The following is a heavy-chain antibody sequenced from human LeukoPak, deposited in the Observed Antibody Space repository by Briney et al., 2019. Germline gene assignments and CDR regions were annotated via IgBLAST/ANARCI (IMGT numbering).Heavy chain of an antibody. J-gene: IGHJ4*02. V-gene: IGHV3-21*01. CDR3: AREDCSSTSCYWLDY. D-gene: IGHD2-2*01. Sequence: GGSLRLSCAASGFTFSSYSMNWVRQAPGKGLEWVPSISSSSSYIYYADSVKGRFTISRDNAKNSLYLQMNSLRAEDTAVYYCAREDCSSTSCYWLDYWGQGTLVTVSS. CDR2: ISSSSSYI. CDR1: GFTFSSYS.